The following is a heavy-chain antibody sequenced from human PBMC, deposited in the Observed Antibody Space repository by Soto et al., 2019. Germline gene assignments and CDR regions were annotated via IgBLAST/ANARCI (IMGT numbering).Heavy chain of an antibody. V-gene: IGHV3-23*01. Sequence: GGSLRLSCAASGFTFSSYAMSWVRQAPGKGLEWVSVISGTGCNIYHADSAKGRFTISRDNSKNTLYLQMNTLRAEDTAVHYCEKAKLPFYDYWGQGTLVTVSS. CDR1: GFTFSSYA. J-gene: IGHJ4*02. D-gene: IGHD1-7*01. CDR2: ISGTGCNI. CDR3: EKAKLPFYDY.